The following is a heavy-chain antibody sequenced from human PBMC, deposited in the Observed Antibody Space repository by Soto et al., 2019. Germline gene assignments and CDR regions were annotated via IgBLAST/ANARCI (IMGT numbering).Heavy chain of an antibody. V-gene: IGHV4-30-2*01. D-gene: IGHD2-15*01. CDR2: MYHTVSS. CDR1: GTSVTSGDFS. J-gene: IGHJ5*02. Sequence: SETLSLICTVCGTSVTSGDFSWAWILEAPAKGLEWISYMYHTVSSYYDAAVKSRITMSVDTSRNQFSLTLTSLTAADTALYYWARYLGPTPWFDPWGQGTLVTVSS. CDR3: ARYLGPTPWFDP.